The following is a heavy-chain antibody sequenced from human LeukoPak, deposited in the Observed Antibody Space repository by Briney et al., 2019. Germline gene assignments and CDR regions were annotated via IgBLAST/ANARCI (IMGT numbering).Heavy chain of an antibody. CDR2: IVVGSGNT. CDR3: AAELVRYSSSGGH. J-gene: IGHJ4*02. CDR1: GFTCTSSA. D-gene: IGHD6-13*01. Sequence: ASVKVSCKASGFTCTSSAVQWVRQARGQRLEWIGWIVVGSGNTNYAQKFQERVTITRDMSTSTAYMELSSLRSEDTPVYYCAAELVRYSSSGGHWGQGTLVTVSS. V-gene: IGHV1-58*01.